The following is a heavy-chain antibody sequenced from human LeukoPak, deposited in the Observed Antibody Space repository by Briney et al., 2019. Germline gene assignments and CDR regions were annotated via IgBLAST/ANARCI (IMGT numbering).Heavy chain of an antibody. CDR1: GFTFSSYA. Sequence: GGSLRLSCAASGFTFSSYAMSWVRQAPGKGLEWVSAISGSGGSTYYADYVKGRFTISRDNSKNTLYLQMNSLRAEDTAVYYCAKHEYSSGYYRFDYWGQGTLVTVSS. V-gene: IGHV3-23*01. CDR2: ISGSGGST. J-gene: IGHJ4*02. D-gene: IGHD3-22*01. CDR3: AKHEYSSGYYRFDY.